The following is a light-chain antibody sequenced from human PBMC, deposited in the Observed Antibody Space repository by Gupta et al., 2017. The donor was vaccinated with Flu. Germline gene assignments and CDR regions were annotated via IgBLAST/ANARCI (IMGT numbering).Light chain of an antibody. CDR1: SSDIGSYTY. CDR3: SSYAGNLGV. Sequence: QSALTPPPSASGSPGQSVTISCTGTSSDIGSYTYVSWYQQHPGNAPRLIIFEVSERPSAAPDRFSGSKSGNTASLTVAGRQAEDEDDYYCSSYAGNLGVFGGGTKLTVL. V-gene: IGLV2-8*01. CDR2: EVS. J-gene: IGLJ3*02.